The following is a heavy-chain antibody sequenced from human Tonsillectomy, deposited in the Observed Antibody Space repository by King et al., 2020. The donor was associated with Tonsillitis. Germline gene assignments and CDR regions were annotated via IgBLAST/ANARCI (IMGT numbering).Heavy chain of an antibody. V-gene: IGHV3-7*01. D-gene: IGHD3-22*01. CDR1: EFTFSSYW. CDR2: IRQDGNEK. J-gene: IGHJ4*02. CDR3: ARVSFDSSGRDY. Sequence: VQLVESGGGLVQPGGSLRLSCAASEFTFSSYWMSWVRQAPGEGLEWVANIRQDGNEKYYVDSVKGRFTISRDNAKNSLYLQMDSLRAEDTAVYYCARVSFDSSGRDYWGQGTLVTVSS.